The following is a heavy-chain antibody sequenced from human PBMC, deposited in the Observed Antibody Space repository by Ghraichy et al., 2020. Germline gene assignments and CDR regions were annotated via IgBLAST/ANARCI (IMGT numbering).Heavy chain of an antibody. V-gene: IGHV3-23*01. D-gene: IGHD3/OR15-3a*01. CDR3: ANLLDGQNYYFDY. CDR2: ISGSGGST. CDR1: GFTFSSYA. J-gene: IGHJ4*02. Sequence: GGSLRLSCAASGFTFSSYAMSWVRQAPGKGLEWVSAISGSGGSTYYADSVKGRFTISRDNSKNTLYLQMNSLRAEDTAVYYCANLLDGQNYYFDYWGQGTLVTVSS.